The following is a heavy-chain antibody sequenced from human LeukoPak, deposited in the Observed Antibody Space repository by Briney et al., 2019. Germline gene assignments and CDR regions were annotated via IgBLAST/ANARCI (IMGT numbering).Heavy chain of an antibody. D-gene: IGHD1-1*01. CDR2: IIPIFGTA. CDR3: ARDRHPRSQAAVLEY. V-gene: IGHV1-69*06. J-gene: IGHJ4*02. CDR1: GGTFSSYA. Sequence: SVKVSCKASGGTFSSYAISWVRQAPGQGLEWMGGIIPIFGTANYAQKFQGRVTITADKSTSAAYMELSSLRSEDTAVYYCARDRHPRSQAAVLEYWGQGTLVTVSS.